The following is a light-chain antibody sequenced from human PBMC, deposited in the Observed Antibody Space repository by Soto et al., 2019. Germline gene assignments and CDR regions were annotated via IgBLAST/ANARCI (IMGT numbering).Light chain of an antibody. CDR3: LQDHNYSWT. V-gene: IGKV1-6*01. CDR2: AAV. CDR1: QAIRND. J-gene: IGKJ1*01. Sequence: ALQMTQSPSSLSASVGDRVTITCRASQAIRNDLAWYQQTPGKAPKLLIYAAVSLQYGVPSRFSGSGSGTDFTLTISSLQPEDFATYYCLQDHNYSWTFGQGTKVEIK.